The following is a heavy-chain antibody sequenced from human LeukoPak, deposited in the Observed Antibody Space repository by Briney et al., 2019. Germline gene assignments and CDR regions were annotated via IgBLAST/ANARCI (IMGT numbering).Heavy chain of an antibody. Sequence: QPGRSLRLSCTASGFTFGDYAMSWFRQAPGKGLEWVGFIRSKAYGGTTEYAASVKGRFTISRDDSKSIAYLQMNSLKTEGTAVYYCTRDHRPDDYGDYPPGNYWGQGTLVTVSS. D-gene: IGHD4-17*01. CDR3: TRDHRPDDYGDYPPGNY. V-gene: IGHV3-49*03. CDR2: IRSKAYGGTT. J-gene: IGHJ4*02. CDR1: GFTFGDYA.